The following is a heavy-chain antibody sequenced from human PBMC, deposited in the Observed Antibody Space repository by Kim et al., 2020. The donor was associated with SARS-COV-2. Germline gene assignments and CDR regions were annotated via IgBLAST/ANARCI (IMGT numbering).Heavy chain of an antibody. J-gene: IGHJ6*02. Sequence: GGSLRLSCAASGFTVSSNYMSWVRQAPGKGLEWVSVIYSGGSTYYADSVKGRFTISRDNSKNTLYLQMNSLRAEDTAVYYCAREVRYFDWLLQSEYYYYYGMDVWGQGTTVTVSS. CDR1: GFTVSSNY. D-gene: IGHD3-9*01. V-gene: IGHV3-53*01. CDR3: AREVRYFDWLLQSEYYYYYGMDV. CDR2: IYSGGST.